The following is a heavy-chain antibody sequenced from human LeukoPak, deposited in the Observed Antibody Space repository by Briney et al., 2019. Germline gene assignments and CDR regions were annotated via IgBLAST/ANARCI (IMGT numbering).Heavy chain of an antibody. Sequence: GGSLRLSCAASGFTFSSYGMHWVRQAPGKGLEWVSYISSSSSTIYYADSVKGRFTISRDNAKNSLYLQMNSLRAEDTAVYYCAREEYYYDSSGYYMHWYFDLWGRGTLVTVSS. CDR2: ISSSSSTI. D-gene: IGHD3-22*01. V-gene: IGHV3-48*01. J-gene: IGHJ2*01. CDR1: GFTFSSYG. CDR3: AREEYYYDSSGYYMHWYFDL.